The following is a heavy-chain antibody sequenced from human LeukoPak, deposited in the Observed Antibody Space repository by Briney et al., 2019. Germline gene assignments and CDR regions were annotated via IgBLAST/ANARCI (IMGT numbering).Heavy chain of an antibody. J-gene: IGHJ4*02. CDR3: ARHDGSGSHHDY. Sequence: SETLSLTCAVSGGSISSSNWWSWVRQPPGKGLEWIGEIYHSGSTNYNPSLKSRVTISVDTSKNQFSLKLSSVTAADTAVYYCARHDGSGSHHDYWGQGTLVTVSS. V-gene: IGHV4-4*02. CDR2: IYHSGST. CDR1: GGSISSSNW. D-gene: IGHD3-10*01.